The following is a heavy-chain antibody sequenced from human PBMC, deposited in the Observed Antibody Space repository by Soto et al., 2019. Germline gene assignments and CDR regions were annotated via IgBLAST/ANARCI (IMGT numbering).Heavy chain of an antibody. J-gene: IGHJ4*02. CDR3: AREAPYSSFGY. CDR1: GWSLRRGEVF. V-gene: IGHV4-30-4*02. D-gene: IGHD6-13*01. CDR2: IYYSGST. Sequence: PSGTLFLPRPSTGWSLRRGEVFWGWFRQPPGKGLEWIGYIYYSGSTYYNPSLKSRVSISVDTSKKQSSLKLSSVTAADTAVYYCAREAPYSSFGYWGQGTLVTVS.